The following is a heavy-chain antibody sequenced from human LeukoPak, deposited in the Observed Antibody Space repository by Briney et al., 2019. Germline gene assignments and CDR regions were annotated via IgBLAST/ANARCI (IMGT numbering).Heavy chain of an antibody. D-gene: IGHD4-11*01. Sequence: PGESLRLSCAASGFTFSSYSMNWVRQAPGKGLEWVSSISSSSYIYYADSVKGRFTISRDNAKNSLYLQMNSLRAEDTAVYYCARDPATSTVTTLGYWGQGTLVTVSS. CDR2: ISSSSYI. CDR1: GFTFSSYS. CDR3: ARDPATSTVTTLGY. V-gene: IGHV3-21*01. J-gene: IGHJ4*02.